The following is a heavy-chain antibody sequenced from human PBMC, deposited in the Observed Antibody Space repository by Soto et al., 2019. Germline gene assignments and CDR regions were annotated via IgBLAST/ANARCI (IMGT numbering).Heavy chain of an antibody. CDR2: ISGSGGST. J-gene: IGHJ4*02. CDR1: GFTFSSYA. V-gene: IGHV3-23*01. D-gene: IGHD2-2*01. Sequence: GGSLRLSCAASGFTFSSYAMSWVRQAPGKGLEWVSAISGSGGSTYYADSVKGRFTISRDNSKNTLYLQMNSLRAEDTAVYYCAKPLHIVVVPAATAPDYWGQATLVTVSS. CDR3: AKPLHIVVVPAATAPDY.